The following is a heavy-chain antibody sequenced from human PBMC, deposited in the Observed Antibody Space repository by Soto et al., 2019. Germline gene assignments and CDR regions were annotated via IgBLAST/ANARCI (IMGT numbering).Heavy chain of an antibody. D-gene: IGHD1-1*01. Sequence: WIHQTPGKGLEWIGHIFYSGTTYYNPSLKSRLTISVDTSKNHFSLRLTSVTAADTAVYYCARDVWVGPQLYNSGTAFWGQGTTV. J-gene: IGHJ6*02. CDR2: IFYSGTT. V-gene: IGHV4-30-4*01. CDR3: ARDVWVGPQLYNSGTAF.